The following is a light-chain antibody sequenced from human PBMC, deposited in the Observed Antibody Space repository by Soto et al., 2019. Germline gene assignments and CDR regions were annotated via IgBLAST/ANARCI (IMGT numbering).Light chain of an antibody. Sequence: EIVLTQSPATLSLSPGESATLSCRASQSVRPNLVWYQQKVGQAPRLLIYDASNRATGIPARFSGSGSGTDFTLTISSLEPEDFAGYYCQQRYNWPLLTFGQGTRLEIK. V-gene: IGKV3-11*01. CDR2: DAS. CDR3: QQRYNWPLLT. J-gene: IGKJ5*01. CDR1: QSVRPN.